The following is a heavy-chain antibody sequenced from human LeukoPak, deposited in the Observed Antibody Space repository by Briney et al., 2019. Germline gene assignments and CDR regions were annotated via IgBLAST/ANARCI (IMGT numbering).Heavy chain of an antibody. J-gene: IGHJ4*02. CDR3: ASLERDGYNKGDY. Sequence: SETLSLTCAVYGGSLSGYYWSWIRQPPGKGLEWIGEINHSGGTNYNPSLKSRVTISVDTSKNQFSLKLSSVTAADTAVYYCASLERDGYNKGDYWGQGTLVTVSS. CDR2: INHSGGT. CDR1: GGSLSGYY. V-gene: IGHV4-34*01. D-gene: IGHD5-24*01.